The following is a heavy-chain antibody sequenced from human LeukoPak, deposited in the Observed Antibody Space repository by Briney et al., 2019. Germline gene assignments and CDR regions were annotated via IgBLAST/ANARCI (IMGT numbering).Heavy chain of an antibody. CDR2: ISGSGGST. CDR3: ANGDYYGSRGGY. J-gene: IGHJ4*02. CDR1: GFTFSSYA. D-gene: IGHD3-10*01. V-gene: IGHV3-23*01. Sequence: GGSLRLSCAASGFTFSSYAMSWVRQAPGKGLGWVSAISGSGGSTYYADSVKGRFTISRDNSKNTLYLQMNSLRAEDTAVYYCANGDYYGSRGGYWGQGTLVTVSS.